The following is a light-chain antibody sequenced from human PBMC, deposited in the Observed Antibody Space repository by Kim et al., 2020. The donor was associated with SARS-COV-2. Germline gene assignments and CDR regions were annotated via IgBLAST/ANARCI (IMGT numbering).Light chain of an antibody. CDR2: QAF. CDR3: QQCSSYPWS. V-gene: IGKV1-5*03. CDR1: QSISRW. Sequence: ASVGDRVTITCRASQSISRWVALYQQKPGEAPKLLIYQAFSLESGVPPRFSGSGFGREFTLTISSLQPDDFATYYCQQCSSYPWSFGQGTKVDIK. J-gene: IGKJ1*01.